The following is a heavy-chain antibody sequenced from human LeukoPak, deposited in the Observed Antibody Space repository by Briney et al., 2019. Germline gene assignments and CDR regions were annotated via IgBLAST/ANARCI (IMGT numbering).Heavy chain of an antibody. CDR3: ARVYDYGDKIGWFDP. V-gene: IGHV1-18*04. CDR2: ISAYNGNT. Sequence: VASVKVSCKASGYTLTSYGISWVRQAPGQGLEWMGWISAYNGNTNYAQKLQGRVTMTTDTSTSTAYMELRSLRSDDTAVYYCARVYDYGDKIGWFDPWGQGTLVTVSS. CDR1: GYTLTSYG. J-gene: IGHJ5*02. D-gene: IGHD4-17*01.